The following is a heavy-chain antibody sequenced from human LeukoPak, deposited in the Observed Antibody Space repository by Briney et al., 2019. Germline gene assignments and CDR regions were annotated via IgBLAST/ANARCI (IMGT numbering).Heavy chain of an antibody. CDR3: TTDKSSWYYFGY. D-gene: IGHD6-13*01. CDR1: GFTFSNAW. V-gene: IGHV3-15*01. J-gene: IGHJ4*02. CDR2: IKSKTDGGTT. Sequence: GGSLRLSCAASGFTFSNAWMSWVRQAPGRGLEWVGRIKSKTDGGTTDYAAHVKGRFTISRDDTKNTLNLQMNSLKTEDTAVYYCTTDKSSWYYFGYWGEGTLVTVSS.